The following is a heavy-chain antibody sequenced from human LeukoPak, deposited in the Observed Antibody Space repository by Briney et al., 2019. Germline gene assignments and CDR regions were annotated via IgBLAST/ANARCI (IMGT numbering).Heavy chain of an antibody. Sequence: PGGSLRLSCAASGFTFSSYAMSWVRQAPGKGLEWVSAISGSGGSTYYADSVKGRFTISRDNAKNSLYLQMNSLRAEDTAVYYCARPLGYCTSGSCFPDYWGQGTLVTVSS. CDR3: ARPLGYCTSGSCFPDY. J-gene: IGHJ4*02. CDR1: GFTFSSYA. V-gene: IGHV3-23*01. CDR2: ISGSGGST. D-gene: IGHD2-15*01.